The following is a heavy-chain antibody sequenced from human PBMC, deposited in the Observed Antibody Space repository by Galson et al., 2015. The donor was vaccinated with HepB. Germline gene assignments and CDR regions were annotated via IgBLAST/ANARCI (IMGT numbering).Heavy chain of an antibody. CDR1: GFTFSEYW. CDR2: INHDGSDN. D-gene: IGHD3-16*01. CDR3: ARLEIRAGGGFFEPYLVS. V-gene: IGHV3-7*01. Sequence: LRLSCAVSGFTFSEYWMTWVRQAPGKGLEWVANINHDGSDNYYGDSVKGRFTISRDNAKNSLYLQLNSLRVEDTSVYFCARLEIRAGGGFFEPYLVSGGQGALVT. J-gene: IGHJ4*02.